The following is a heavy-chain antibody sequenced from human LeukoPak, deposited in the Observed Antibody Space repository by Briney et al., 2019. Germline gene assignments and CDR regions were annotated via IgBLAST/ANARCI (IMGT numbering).Heavy chain of an antibody. V-gene: IGHV3-48*01. CDR3: TSLSNTDKDDY. J-gene: IGHJ4*02. Sequence: RGSLRLSCAASGFTFSRYSMNWVRQAPGKGLEWVSYISSSSSTIYYAASVKGRFTISRDNAKNALYLQMNSRSAEETAVYYCTSLSNTDKDDYWGQGTLVTVSS. CDR2: ISSSSSTI. D-gene: IGHD1/OR15-1a*01. CDR1: GFTFSRYS.